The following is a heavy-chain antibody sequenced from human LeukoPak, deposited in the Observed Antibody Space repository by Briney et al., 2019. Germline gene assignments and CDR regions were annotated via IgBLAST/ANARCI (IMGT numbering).Heavy chain of an antibody. V-gene: IGHV1-46*01. CDR2: INPRSGST. Sequence: ASVKVSCKASENIFTTYYSHWVRQAPGHALEWMGIINPRSGSTTYAQKFQGRVSMTRDTSTSTVYMQLSSLRSDDTAVYYCARSTDGYSGNYYSGWGPGTTVIVSS. D-gene: IGHD1-26*01. CDR3: ARSTDGYSGNYYSG. CDR1: ENIFTTYY. J-gene: IGHJ6*02.